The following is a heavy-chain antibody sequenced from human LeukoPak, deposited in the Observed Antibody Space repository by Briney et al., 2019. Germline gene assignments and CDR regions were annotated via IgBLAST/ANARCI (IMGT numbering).Heavy chain of an antibody. D-gene: IGHD3-22*01. CDR1: GFTFSSYW. CDR3: ARDLGQYYDTSDNWFDP. CDR2: INQDGSEK. V-gene: IGHV3-7*01. Sequence: GGSLRLSCAASGFTFSSYWMTWVRQAPGKGLEWVASINQDGSEKYYVDSVKGRFTISRDNAKNSLYLQMNSLRAEDTAVYYCARDLGQYYDTSDNWFDPWGQGTLVTVSS. J-gene: IGHJ5*02.